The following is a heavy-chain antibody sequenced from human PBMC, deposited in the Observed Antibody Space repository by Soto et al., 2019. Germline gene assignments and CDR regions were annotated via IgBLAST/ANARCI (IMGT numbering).Heavy chain of an antibody. J-gene: IGHJ4*02. Sequence: PSETLSLTCTVSGGSISSGGYYWSWIRQHPGKGLEWIGYIYYSGSTYYNPSLKSRVTISVDTSKNQFSLKLSSVTAADTAVYYCARDREEHRVFDYWGQGTLVTVSS. CDR3: ARDREEHRVFDY. D-gene: IGHD2-21*01. V-gene: IGHV4-31*03. CDR1: GGSISSGGYY. CDR2: IYYSGST.